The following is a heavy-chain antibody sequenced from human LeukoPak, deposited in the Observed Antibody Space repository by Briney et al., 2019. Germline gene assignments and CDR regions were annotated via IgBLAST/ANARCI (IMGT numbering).Heavy chain of an antibody. CDR1: GFTFNTYS. V-gene: IGHV3-15*07. J-gene: IGHJ5*02. Sequence: GGSLRLSCAASGFTFNTYSMNWVRQAPGKGLEWVGRIKSKTDGGTTDHAAPVKGRFTISRDDSKNTLYLQMNSLKTEDTAVYYCTTDPDIVVVPAAGPFDPWGQGTLVTVSS. D-gene: IGHD2-2*01. CDR3: TTDPDIVVVPAAGPFDP. CDR2: IKSKTDGGTT.